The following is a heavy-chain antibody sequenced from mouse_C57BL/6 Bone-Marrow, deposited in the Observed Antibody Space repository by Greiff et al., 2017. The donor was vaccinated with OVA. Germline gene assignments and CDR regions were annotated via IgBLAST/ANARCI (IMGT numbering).Heavy chain of an antibody. D-gene: IGHD1-1*01. CDR2: IWGGGSK. J-gene: IGHJ4*01. CDR1: GFSLSRYS. Sequence: QVQLQQSGPGLVAPSQSLSITCTVSGFSLSRYSVHWVRQPPGKGLEWLGMIWGGGSKDYNSARKSRLSISKDHSKSQVFLKMNSLQTDDTAMYYCARNYYGSSYAMDYWGQGTSVTVSS. V-gene: IGHV2-6-4*01. CDR3: ARNYYGSSYAMDY.